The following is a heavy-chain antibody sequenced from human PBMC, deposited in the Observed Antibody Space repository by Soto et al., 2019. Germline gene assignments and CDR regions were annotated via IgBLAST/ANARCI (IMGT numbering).Heavy chain of an antibody. CDR2: LYDVDGS. Sequence: DVQLVESGGGLIQPGESLRLSCAAFGLTISGKKYVAWVRQAPGKGLEWVSALYDVDGSFYADSVTGRFTTSSDSSKTTVYLQMNDLRPDDTAVYYCSAWHEREHAFDVWGQGTTVTISS. CDR3: SAWHEREHAFDV. D-gene: IGHD1-1*01. J-gene: IGHJ3*01. V-gene: IGHV3-53*01. CDR1: GLTISGKKY.